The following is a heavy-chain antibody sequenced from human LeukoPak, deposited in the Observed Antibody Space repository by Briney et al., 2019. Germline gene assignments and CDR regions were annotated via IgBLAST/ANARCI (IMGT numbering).Heavy chain of an antibody. CDR1: GYSFTAYY. V-gene: IGHV1-2*02. CDR2: INPNSGGT. CDR3: ARSPHILTGENFDY. Sequence: RASVRVSCKASGYSFTAYYMHWVRQAPGQGLEWMGWINPNSGGTNYARKFQGRVTMTRDTSITTAYVEMSRLRSDDTALYYCARSPHILTGENFDYWGQGTLVTVSS. D-gene: IGHD3-9*01. J-gene: IGHJ4*02.